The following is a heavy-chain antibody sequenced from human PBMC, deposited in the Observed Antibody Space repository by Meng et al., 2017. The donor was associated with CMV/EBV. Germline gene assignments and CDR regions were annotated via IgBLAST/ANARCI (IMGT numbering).Heavy chain of an antibody. Sequence: GPLRLSCTVSGGSISSSSYYWGWIRQPPGKGLEWIGSIYYSGSTYYNPSLKSRVTISVYTSKNQFSLKLSSVTAADTAVYYCARYPPKELELQGFDPWGQGTLVTVSS. J-gene: IGHJ5*02. D-gene: IGHD1-7*01. CDR3: ARYPPKELELQGFDP. CDR1: GGSISSSSYY. CDR2: IYYSGST. V-gene: IGHV4-39*07.